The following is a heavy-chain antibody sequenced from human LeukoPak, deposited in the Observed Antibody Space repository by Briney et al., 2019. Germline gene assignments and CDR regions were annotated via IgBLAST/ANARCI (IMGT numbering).Heavy chain of an antibody. CDR2: IYPGDSDT. CDR3: ASFVRTGLPYYFDY. J-gene: IGHJ4*02. V-gene: IGHV5-51*01. Sequence: GESPKISCKGSGYSFTRYWIGWVRQVPGKGLEWMGIIYPGDSDTRYSPSFQGQVTISADKSISTAYLQWSSLKASDTAMYYCASFVRTGLPYYFDYGGQGALVTVSS. D-gene: IGHD3/OR15-3a*01. CDR1: GYSFTRYW.